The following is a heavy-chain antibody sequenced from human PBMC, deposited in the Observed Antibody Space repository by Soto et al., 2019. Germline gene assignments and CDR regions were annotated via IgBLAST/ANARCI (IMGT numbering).Heavy chain of an antibody. J-gene: IGHJ6*02. CDR3: ARGGGYCSGGSCVLDSAYYYYYGMDF. V-gene: IGHV6-1*01. Sequence: PSPTLSLTCAISGDSVSSNSAAWNWIRQSPSRGLEWLGRTYYRSKWYNDYAVSVKSRITINPDTSKNQFSLQLNSVTPEDTAVYYCARGGGYCSGGSCVLDSAYYYYYGMDFLGQGTTVTVSS. D-gene: IGHD2-15*01. CDR1: GDSVSSNSAA. CDR2: TYYRSKWYN.